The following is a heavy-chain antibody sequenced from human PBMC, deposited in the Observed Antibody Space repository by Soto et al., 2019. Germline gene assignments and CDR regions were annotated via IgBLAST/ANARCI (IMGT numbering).Heavy chain of an antibody. CDR1: GDSVSSNIAT. V-gene: IGHV6-1*01. D-gene: IGHD6-19*01. CDR2: TYYRSRWFN. CDR3: ARGYSTGWYYFDY. J-gene: IGHJ4*02. Sequence: SQTLSLTCVISGDSVSSNIATWGWIGQSPSRGLEWLGRTYYRSRWFNDYAVSVKSRITINPDTSKNQFSLQLNSVSPEDTAVYYCARGYSTGWYYFDYWGQGTLVTVSS.